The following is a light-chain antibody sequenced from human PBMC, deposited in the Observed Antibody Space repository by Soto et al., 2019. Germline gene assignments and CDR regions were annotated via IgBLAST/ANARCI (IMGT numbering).Light chain of an antibody. CDR3: QSYDSSLSGYV. CDR1: SPKIGAGYD. V-gene: IGLV1-40*01. Sequence: VLTQPPSVSGAPGQRVTLSCTGSSPKIGAGYDVHWYQQLPGTAPKLLIYDNTNRPSGVPDRFSGSKSGTSASLAITGLQAEDETDYYCQSYDSSLSGYVFGTGTKVTVL. CDR2: DNT. J-gene: IGLJ1*01.